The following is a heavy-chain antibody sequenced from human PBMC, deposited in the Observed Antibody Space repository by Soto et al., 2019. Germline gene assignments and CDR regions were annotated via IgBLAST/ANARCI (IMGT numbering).Heavy chain of an antibody. D-gene: IGHD3-10*01. J-gene: IGHJ4*02. Sequence: QVQLVQSGAEMKKPGSSVKVSCQSSGGTFNTYAMNWVRQAPGQGPEWMGDISPMFGAANYAPKFQGSVTITADESTGTSFMQVSSLTSEYTALYFCAREVQVHTPAFVYWGQGTLVTVSS. CDR1: GGTFNTYA. V-gene: IGHV1-69*19. CDR2: ISPMFGAA. CDR3: AREVQVHTPAFVY.